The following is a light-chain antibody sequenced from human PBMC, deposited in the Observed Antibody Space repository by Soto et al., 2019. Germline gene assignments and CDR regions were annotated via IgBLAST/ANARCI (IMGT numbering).Light chain of an antibody. CDR3: QQYDASPLT. CDR2: KAS. J-gene: IGKJ2*01. V-gene: IGKV1-5*03. Sequence: DIQMTQSPTTLSASVGDRAIITCRASQTVRNWLAWFQQKPGEAPKLLIYKASRLESGVSSRFSGSGYGTYFTLTITNLLPGDSATYFCQQYDASPLTFGQGTKLEIK. CDR1: QTVRNW.